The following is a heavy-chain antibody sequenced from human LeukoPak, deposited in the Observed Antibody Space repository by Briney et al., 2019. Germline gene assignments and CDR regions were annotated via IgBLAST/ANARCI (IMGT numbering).Heavy chain of an antibody. CDR2: KYYSGST. V-gene: IGHV4-59*01. CDR1: GGSISSNF. CDR3: ARLYDYGGKNFDL. D-gene: IGHD4-23*01. Sequence: PSETLSLTCTVSGGSISSNFWSWIRQPPGKGLQWIGYKYYSGSTNYNPFLKSRVTISLDTSKHQFSLKLSSVTAADTAVYYCARLYDYGGKNFDLWGRGTLVTVSS. J-gene: IGHJ2*01.